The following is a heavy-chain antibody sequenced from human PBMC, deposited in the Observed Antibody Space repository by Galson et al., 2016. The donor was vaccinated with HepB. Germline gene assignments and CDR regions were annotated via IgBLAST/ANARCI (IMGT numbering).Heavy chain of an antibody. CDR1: GYRLTDYW. CDR2: IDPDDSYT. Sequence: QSGAEVKEPGESLRISCQGSGYRLTDYWITWVRQVPGEGLQWMGRIDPDDSYTNYSPSFQGHVTISVDKSINTAYLQWSTLKASDTAIYYCARALEYGSRKYYDDYARDVWRPGTTVSVSS. CDR3: ARALEYGSRKYYDDYARDV. J-gene: IGHJ6*02. D-gene: IGHD4-17*01. V-gene: IGHV5-10-1*01.